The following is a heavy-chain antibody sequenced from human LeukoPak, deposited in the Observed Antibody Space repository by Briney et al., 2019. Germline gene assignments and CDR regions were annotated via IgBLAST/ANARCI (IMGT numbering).Heavy chain of an antibody. J-gene: IGHJ4*02. V-gene: IGHV3-53*01. CDR1: GFTVSSKY. CDR3: ATGYYFSSGSYRYLDY. Sequence: PGGSLRLSCAACGFTVSSKYMSWVRQTPGKGLQWVALIYSSGDSYTADSVKGRFTISRDDSENTLYLQMDSLRAEDTAVYYCATGYYFSSGSYRYLDYWGQGTLVTVSS. CDR2: IYSSGDS. D-gene: IGHD3-10*01.